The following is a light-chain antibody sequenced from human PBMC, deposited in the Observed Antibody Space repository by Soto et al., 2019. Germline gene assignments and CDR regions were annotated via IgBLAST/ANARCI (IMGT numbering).Light chain of an antibody. V-gene: IGLV2-23*01. J-gene: IGLJ1*01. CDR1: DSHVGAYDS. CDR2: KGT. CDR3: CSSAPESTYV. Sequence: QSALAQPASVSGSPGQSITISCTGTDSHVGAYDSVSWYQQHPHKAPHLIIYKGTQRPSGVSNRISGSTSGNAASLTISGLQADDEADYFCCSSAPESTYVFGTGTKLTVL.